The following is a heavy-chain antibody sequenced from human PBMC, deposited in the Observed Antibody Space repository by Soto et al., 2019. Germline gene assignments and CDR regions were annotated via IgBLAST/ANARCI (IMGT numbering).Heavy chain of an antibody. J-gene: IGHJ4*02. CDR2: KSYDGSNK. CDR1: GFTFSSYA. D-gene: IGHD6-13*01. Sequence: QVQLVESGGGVVQPGRSLRLSCAASGFTFSSYAMHWVRQAPGKGLEWVAAKSYDGSNKYYADSVKGRFTISRDNSKNTLYLEMNSLRTEDKADYYCARCSSWYGYFAYWGPRTLVTVSS. V-gene: IGHV3-30-3*01. CDR3: ARCSSWYGYFAY.